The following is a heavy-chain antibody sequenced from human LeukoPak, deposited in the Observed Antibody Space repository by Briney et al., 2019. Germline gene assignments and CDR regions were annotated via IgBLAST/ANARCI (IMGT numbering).Heavy chain of an antibody. Sequence: GESLKISCKGSGYSFTSYWIGWVRQMPGKGLEWMGIIYPGDSDTRYSPSFQGQVTISADKSISTAYLQWSSLKASDTAMYYCARGSRLLWFGESRPHGFYYWGQGTLVTVSS. CDR1: GYSFTSYW. J-gene: IGHJ4*02. D-gene: IGHD3-10*01. CDR3: ARGSRLLWFGESRPHGFYY. V-gene: IGHV5-51*01. CDR2: IYPGDSDT.